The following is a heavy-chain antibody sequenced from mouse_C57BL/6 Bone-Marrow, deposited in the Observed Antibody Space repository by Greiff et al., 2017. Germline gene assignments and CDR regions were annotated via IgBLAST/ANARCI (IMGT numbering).Heavy chain of an antibody. D-gene: IGHD2-5*01. CDR2: IDPEDGDT. CDR3: TTGSNCNATCY. Sequence: EVQLQQSGAELVRPGASVKLSCTASGFNIKDYYMHWVKQRPEQGLEWIGRIDPEDGDTEYAPKFQGKATMTADTSSNTAYLQLRSLTSEDTAVYYCTTGSNCNATCYSGRGTSAPVSA. J-gene: IGHJ4*01. V-gene: IGHV14-1*01. CDR1: GFNIKDYY.